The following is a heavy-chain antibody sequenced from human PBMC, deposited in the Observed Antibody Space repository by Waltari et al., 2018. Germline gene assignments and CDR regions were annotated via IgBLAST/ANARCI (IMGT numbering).Heavy chain of an antibody. CDR2: VRGDGKT. Sequence: QLQLKESGPGLVKPSGTLSLTCAVSGGSMRNTDCWSWVRQPPGRGLEWLGQVRGDGKTNYNPSFASRLTVSLDTYNSQFSLTLTSATAADTAVYFCARDRGRGLYLDSWGPGTLVTVSP. V-gene: IGHV4-4*02. CDR1: GGSMRNTDC. J-gene: IGHJ4*02. D-gene: IGHD2-15*01. CDR3: ARDRGRGLYLDS.